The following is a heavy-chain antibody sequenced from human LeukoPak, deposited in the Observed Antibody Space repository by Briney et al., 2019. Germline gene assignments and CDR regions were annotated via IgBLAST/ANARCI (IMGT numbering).Heavy chain of an antibody. V-gene: IGHV3-23*01. D-gene: IGHD3-3*01. CDR3: ARDNVLRFLEWLEYYYYYMDV. CDR1: GFTFSSYG. J-gene: IGHJ6*03. CDR2: ISGSGDST. Sequence: GGSLRLSCAASGFTFSSYGMSWVRQAPGRGLEWVSAISGSGDSTYYADSVKGRFTISRDNSKNTLYLQMNSLRAEDTAVYYCARDNVLRFLEWLEYYYYYMDVWGKGTTVTVSS.